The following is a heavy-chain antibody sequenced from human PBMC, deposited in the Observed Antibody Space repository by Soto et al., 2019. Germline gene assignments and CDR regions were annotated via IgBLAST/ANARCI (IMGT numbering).Heavy chain of an antibody. J-gene: IGHJ4*02. CDR3: ARESEDLTSNFDY. Sequence: AGGSLRLSCVASGFTFTRYSMNWVRQAPGKGLEWVSSISSTTNYIYYADSMKGRFTVSRDNAKNSVYLEMNSLSAEDTAVYYCARESEDLTSNFDYWGQGTLVTVSS. CDR1: GFTFTRYS. V-gene: IGHV3-21*01. CDR2: ISSTTNYI.